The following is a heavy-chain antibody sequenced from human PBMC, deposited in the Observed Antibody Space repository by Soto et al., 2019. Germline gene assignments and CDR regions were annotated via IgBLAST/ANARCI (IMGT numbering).Heavy chain of an antibody. CDR2: TRNKVNSFSA. D-gene: IGHD3-16*01. Sequence: EVQLMESGGGLVQPGGSLRLSCAASGFIFSDYYMDWVRQVPGKGLEGVGRTRNKVNSFSAEYAASVKGRFSIYRDASKDSMYLQMNSLKSDDTAVYYCARGTGGSYDYWGQGGLVTVSS. CDR3: ARGTGGSYDY. J-gene: IGHJ4*02. V-gene: IGHV3-72*01. CDR1: GFIFSDYY.